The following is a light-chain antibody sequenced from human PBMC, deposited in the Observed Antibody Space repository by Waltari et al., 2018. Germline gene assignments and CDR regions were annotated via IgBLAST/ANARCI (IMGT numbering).Light chain of an antibody. CDR1: QSVLYNSIHKTY. J-gene: IGKJ1*01. V-gene: IGKV4-1*01. CDR3: QQYYTIPPT. CDR2: WAS. Sequence: DIVMTQSPDSLAVCLGERATINCRSSQSVLYNSIHKTYVAWDHHKPGQSPKLLIYWASTRESGVPDRFSGSGPGTDFTLTISSLQAEDVAVYYCQQYYTIPPTFGQGTKVEIK.